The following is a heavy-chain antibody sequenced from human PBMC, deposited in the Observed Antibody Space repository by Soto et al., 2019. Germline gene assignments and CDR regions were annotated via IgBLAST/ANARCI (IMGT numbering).Heavy chain of an antibody. CDR3: ATIKSRRGAPEGYFDL. J-gene: IGHJ2*01. D-gene: IGHD4-17*01. V-gene: IGHV4-31*03. CDR2: MSDSGST. Sequence: QVQLLESGPGVVKPSQTLSLTCTVSGGSISGGAYYWSWIRQHPGKGLEGIGHMSDSGSTYYNPSLRRRVTISVASPKIQFSLKLSSVTAADTALYYCATIKSRRGAPEGYFDLWGRGNLVTVSS. CDR1: GGSISGGAYY.